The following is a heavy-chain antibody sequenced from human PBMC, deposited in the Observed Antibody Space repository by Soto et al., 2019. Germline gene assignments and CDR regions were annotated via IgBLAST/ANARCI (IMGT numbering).Heavy chain of an antibody. J-gene: IGHJ6*03. V-gene: IGHV1-8*01. CDR3: ARGPYYDILTGYSYYYYYYMDV. CDR1: GYTFTSYD. D-gene: IGHD3-9*01. CDR2: MNPNSGNT. Sequence: QVQLVQSGAEVKKPGASVKVSCKASGYTFTSYDINWVRQATGQGLEWMGWMNPNSGNTGYAQKFQGRVTMTRTTSISTAYMELSSLRSEDTAVYYCARGPYYDILTGYSYYYYYYMDVWGKGTTVTVSS.